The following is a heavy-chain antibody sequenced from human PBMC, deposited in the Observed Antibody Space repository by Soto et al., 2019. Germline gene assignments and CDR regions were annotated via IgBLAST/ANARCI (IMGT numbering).Heavy chain of an antibody. CDR3: ARSKLRFLEWLLPFDY. Sequence: QVQLVQSGAEVKKPGASAKVSCKASGYTFTSYDINWVRQATGQGLEWMGWMNPNSGNTGYAQKFQGRVTMTRNTSISTAYMELSSLRSEDTAVYYCARSKLRFLEWLLPFDYWGQGTLVTVSS. V-gene: IGHV1-8*01. J-gene: IGHJ4*02. D-gene: IGHD3-3*01. CDR2: MNPNSGNT. CDR1: GYTFTSYD.